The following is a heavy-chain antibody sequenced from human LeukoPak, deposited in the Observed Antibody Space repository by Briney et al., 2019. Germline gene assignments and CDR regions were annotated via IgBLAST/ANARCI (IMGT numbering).Heavy chain of an antibody. D-gene: IGHD6-13*01. V-gene: IGHV4-30-4*07. CDR3: ARAVGGDHSSSWYRRQGGNDY. CDR2: IYNSGST. J-gene: IGHJ4*02. Sequence: SETLSLTCAVSGGSISSGGYSWNWIRQPPGKGLEWFGYIYNSGSTSYNPSLKSRVTMSVDTSKNQFSLKLSSVTAADTAVYYCARAVGGDHSSSWYRRQGGNDYWGQGTLVTVSS. CDR1: GGSISSGGYS.